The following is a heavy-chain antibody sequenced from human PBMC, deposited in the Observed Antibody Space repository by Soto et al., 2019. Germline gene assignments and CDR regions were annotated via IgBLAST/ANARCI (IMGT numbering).Heavy chain of an antibody. J-gene: IGHJ4*02. Sequence: QVQLVQSGAEVKKPGSSVKVSCKASGGTFSSYAISWVRQAPGQGLEWMGGIIPIFGTANYAQKFQGRVTITADESTSTASMELSSLRSEDTAVYYCARVRYYYDSSGYVEDYWGQGTLVTVSS. CDR3: ARVRYYYDSSGYVEDY. CDR1: GGTFSSYA. V-gene: IGHV1-69*01. CDR2: IIPIFGTA. D-gene: IGHD3-22*01.